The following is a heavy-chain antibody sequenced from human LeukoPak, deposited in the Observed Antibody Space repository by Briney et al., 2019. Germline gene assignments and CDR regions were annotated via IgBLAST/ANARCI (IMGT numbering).Heavy chain of an antibody. CDR1: GFTFGSFG. CDR3: ARDGYSYGSIDY. Sequence: PGGSLRLPCAASGFTFGSFGMHWVRQAPGKGLEWVAVIWYDGSNKYYADSVKGRFTTSRDNSKNTLYLQMNSLRVEDTAVYYCARDGYSYGSIDYWGQGTLVTVSS. V-gene: IGHV3-33*01. J-gene: IGHJ4*02. D-gene: IGHD5-18*01. CDR2: IWYDGSNK.